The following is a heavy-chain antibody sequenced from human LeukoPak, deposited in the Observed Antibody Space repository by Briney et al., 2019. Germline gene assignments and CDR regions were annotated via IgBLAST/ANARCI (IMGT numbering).Heavy chain of an antibody. CDR2: IHHSGSI. V-gene: IGHV4-4*02. CDR1: GVSISSNLW. Sequence: SGTLSLTCAVSGVSISSNLWWTWVRQPPGKGLEWIAEIHHSGSINYNPSLKSRVTISVDKAKNQFSLKLSSVTAADTAVYYCARVGSDSGGYPQIFDFWGQGTLVTVSS. CDR3: ARVGSDSGGYPQIFDF. J-gene: IGHJ4*02. D-gene: IGHD3-22*01.